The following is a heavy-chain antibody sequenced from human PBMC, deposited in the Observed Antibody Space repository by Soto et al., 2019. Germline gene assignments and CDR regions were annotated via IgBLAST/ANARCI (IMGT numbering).Heavy chain of an antibody. Sequence: QVQLQESGPGMVKPSQTLSLTCTVSGGSISSGGYIWSWIRQHPGEALEWIGYISYTGNTYYNPSLKSRLAISLDTSKNQFSLSLTSVTAADTAVYYCAREGECRGSSCYTYDGLHVWCQRATVTCSS. J-gene: IGHJ6*02. CDR2: ISYTGNT. CDR3: AREGECRGSSCYTYDGLHV. CDR1: GGSISSGGYI. V-gene: IGHV4-31*03. D-gene: IGHD2-2*02.